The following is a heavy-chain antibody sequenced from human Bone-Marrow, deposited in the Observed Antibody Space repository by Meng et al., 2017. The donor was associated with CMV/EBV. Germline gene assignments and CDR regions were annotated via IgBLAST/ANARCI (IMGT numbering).Heavy chain of an antibody. CDR1: GYTFTGYY. V-gene: IGHV1-2*02. Sequence: VRLGQSGGEVKQPWAAVKVSCKASGYTFTGYYMHWVRQAPGQGLEWMGWINPNSGGTNYAQKFQGRVTMTRDTSISTAYMELSRLRSDDTAVYYCARSAYITIFGVVIPYYFDYWGQGTLVTVSS. D-gene: IGHD3-3*01. CDR3: ARSAYITIFGVVIPYYFDY. CDR2: INPNSGGT. J-gene: IGHJ4*02.